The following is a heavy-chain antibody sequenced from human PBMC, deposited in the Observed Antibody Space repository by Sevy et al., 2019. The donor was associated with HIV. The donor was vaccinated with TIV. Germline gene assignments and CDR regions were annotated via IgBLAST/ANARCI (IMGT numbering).Heavy chain of an antibody. V-gene: IGHV3-23*01. Sequence: GGSLRLSCAASGFTFGTYAMSWVRQAPGKGLEWVSTISGSGGRTYYADSVKGRFTISRDNSKNTLYLQMNSLRAEDTAVYYCAKAVYACKVVATNGFDYWGQGTLVTVSS. D-gene: IGHD5-12*01. CDR3: AKAVYACKVVATNGFDY. CDR2: ISGSGGRT. CDR1: GFTFGTYA. J-gene: IGHJ4*02.